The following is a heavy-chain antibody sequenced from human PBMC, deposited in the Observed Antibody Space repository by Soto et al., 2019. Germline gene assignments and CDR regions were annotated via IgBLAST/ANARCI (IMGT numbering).Heavy chain of an antibody. J-gene: IGHJ1*01. CDR2: ISDDSSYI. CDR3: ATPYYFNH. CDR1: GFMFSAYT. Sequence: GGSLRLSCAASGFMFSAYTMNWVRQAPGKGLEWLSSISDDSSYIDYADSLRGRFTVSRDHARNSLYLQIDSLGVEDTAVYYCATPYYFNHWGPGTLVTVSS. D-gene: IGHD3-16*01. V-gene: IGHV3-21*06.